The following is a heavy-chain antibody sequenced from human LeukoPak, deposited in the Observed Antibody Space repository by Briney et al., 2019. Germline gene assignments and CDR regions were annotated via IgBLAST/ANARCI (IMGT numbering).Heavy chain of an antibody. CDR3: ARDLGWSSSH. Sequence: GASVKVSCKASGYTFTGHYMNWARLAPGQGLEWMGWINPTDGTTYAQKFQDRVTMTRDTSINTAYMELSGLRSDDTAVYYCARDLGWSSSHWGQGTLVTVSS. D-gene: IGHD6-6*01. V-gene: IGHV1-2*02. CDR1: GYTFTGHY. CDR2: INPTDGT. J-gene: IGHJ4*02.